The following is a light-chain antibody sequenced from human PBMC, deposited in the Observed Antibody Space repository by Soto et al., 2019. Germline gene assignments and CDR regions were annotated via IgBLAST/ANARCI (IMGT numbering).Light chain of an antibody. CDR3: ATWDDSLNGVV. CDR2: SNN. CDR1: SSNIGRHG. J-gene: IGLJ2*01. V-gene: IGLV1-44*01. Sequence: QSVLTQPPSASGTPGQRVTISCSGSSSNIGRHGVNWYQHLPGAAPQLLIYSNNQRPSGVPDRFSGSTSGTSVSLTISGLQSEDEADYYCATWDDSLNGVVFGGGTKLTVL.